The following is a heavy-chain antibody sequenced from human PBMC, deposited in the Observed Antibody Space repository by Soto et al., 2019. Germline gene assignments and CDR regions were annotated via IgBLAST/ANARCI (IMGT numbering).Heavy chain of an antibody. J-gene: IGHJ4*02. CDR3: AKDLEWYYYGSGSYYNKDY. CDR1: GFTFSSYA. Sequence: GGSLRLSCAASGFTFSSYAMSWVRQAPGKGLEWVSAISGSGGSTYYADSVKGRFTISRDNSKNRLYLQMNSLRAEDTAVYYCAKDLEWYYYGSGSYYNKDYWGQGTLVTVSS. CDR2: ISGSGGST. D-gene: IGHD3-10*01. V-gene: IGHV3-23*01.